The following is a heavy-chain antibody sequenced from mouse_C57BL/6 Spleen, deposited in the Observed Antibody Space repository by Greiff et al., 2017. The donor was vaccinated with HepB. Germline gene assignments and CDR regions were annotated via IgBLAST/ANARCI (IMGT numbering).Heavy chain of an antibody. D-gene: IGHD1-1*01. CDR3: AGSITTVEDYFDY. Sequence: VQLQQSGAELVRPGSSVKLSCKASGYTFTSYWMHWVKQRPIQGLEWIGNIDPSDSETHYNQKFKDKATLTVDKSSSTAYMQLSSLTSEDSAVYYCAGSITTVEDYFDYWGQGTTLTVSS. CDR2: IDPSDSET. V-gene: IGHV1-52*01. CDR1: GYTFTSYW. J-gene: IGHJ2*01.